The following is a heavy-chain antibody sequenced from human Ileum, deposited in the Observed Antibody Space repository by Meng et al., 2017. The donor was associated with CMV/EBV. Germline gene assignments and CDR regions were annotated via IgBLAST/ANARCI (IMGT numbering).Heavy chain of an antibody. Sequence: FTLSVGSISRSNSYWGCIRQPSGRGLESIASIYYPGRTYYSPSLKSRVTISVDTSKNQFALKLSSVTAADTAVYYCARRDFIDWFDPWGQGTLVTVSS. CDR3: ARRDFIDWFDP. CDR1: VGSISRSNSY. J-gene: IGHJ5*02. CDR2: IYYPGRT. V-gene: IGHV4-39*01. D-gene: IGHD3-3*01.